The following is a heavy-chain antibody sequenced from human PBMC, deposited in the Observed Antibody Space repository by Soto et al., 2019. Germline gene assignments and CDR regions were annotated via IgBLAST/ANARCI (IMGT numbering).Heavy chain of an antibody. CDR2: IYYTGDT. Sequence: QLLLQESASGLVKPSQTLSLTCAVSGGSISSGTFSWTWIRQPPGQGLEFIGSIYYTGDTYYYPALESRVTVSLDRAKNRFARNLISVAAAATAMYYCASGTFFREGYYDASDYYFCNYCGQGDLVTVAS. J-gene: IGHJ4*02. V-gene: IGHV4-30-2*01. CDR1: GGSISSGTFS. D-gene: IGHD3-22*01. CDR3: ASGTFFREGYYDASDYYFCNY.